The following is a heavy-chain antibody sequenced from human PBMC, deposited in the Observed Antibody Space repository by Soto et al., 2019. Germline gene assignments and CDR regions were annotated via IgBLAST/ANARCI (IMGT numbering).Heavy chain of an antibody. J-gene: IGHJ4*02. Sequence: PGGSLRLSCAASGFTFSSYSMDWVRQAPGKGLEWVSSISSSSSYIYYADSVKGRFTISRDNAKNSLYLQMNSLRAEDTAVYYCARDPPYSSGWPYWGQGTLVTVSS. CDR2: ISSSSSYI. CDR3: ARDPPYSSGWPY. D-gene: IGHD6-19*01. CDR1: GFTFSSYS. V-gene: IGHV3-21*01.